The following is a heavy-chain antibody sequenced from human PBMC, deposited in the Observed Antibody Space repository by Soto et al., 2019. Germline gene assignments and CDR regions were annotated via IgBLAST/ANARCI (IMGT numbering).Heavy chain of an antibody. D-gene: IGHD3-10*01. V-gene: IGHV5-51*01. CDR3: AGGGVRGVITRTRDYYGMDV. CDR1: GYSFTSYW. Sequence: GESLKISCKGSGYSFTSYWIGWVRQMPEKGLECMGIIYPGDSDTRYSPSFQGQVTISADKSISTAYLQWSSLKASDTAMYYCAGGGVRGVITRTRDYYGMDVWGQGTTVTVSS. J-gene: IGHJ6*02. CDR2: IYPGDSDT.